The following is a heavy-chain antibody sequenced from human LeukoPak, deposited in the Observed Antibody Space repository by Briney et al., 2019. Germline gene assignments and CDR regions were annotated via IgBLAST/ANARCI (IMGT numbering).Heavy chain of an antibody. CDR2: IKSKTDGGTT. CDR3: TTDLNGYRVLLGY. D-gene: IGHD5-24*01. J-gene: IGHJ4*02. Sequence: GGSLRLSCAASGFTFSNAWMSWVRQAPGKGLEWVGRIKSKTDGGTTDYAAPVKGRFTISRDDSKNTLYLQMNSLKTEDTAVYYCTTDLNGYRVLLGYWGQGTLVTVSS. CDR1: GFTFSNAW. V-gene: IGHV3-15*01.